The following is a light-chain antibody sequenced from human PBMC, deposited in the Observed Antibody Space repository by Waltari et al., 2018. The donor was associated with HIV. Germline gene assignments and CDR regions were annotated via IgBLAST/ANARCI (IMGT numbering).Light chain of an antibody. Sequence: QSVLTQPPSASGTPGQRVTISCSGSSHNIGSNYLYWYQQLPGTAPKLLIYRNNQRPSGVPDRFSGSKSGTSASRAISGLRSEDEADYSCAAWDDSLSGWVFGGGTKLTVL. V-gene: IGLV1-47*01. J-gene: IGLJ3*02. CDR3: AAWDDSLSGWV. CDR2: RNN. CDR1: SHNIGSNY.